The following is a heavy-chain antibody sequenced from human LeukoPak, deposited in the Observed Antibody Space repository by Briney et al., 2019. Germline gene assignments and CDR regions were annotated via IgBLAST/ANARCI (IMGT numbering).Heavy chain of an antibody. CDR3: ARLTDYGDYAFDI. CDR1: GFTFSSYS. Sequence: AGGSLRLSCAASGFTFSSYSMNWVRQAPGKGLEWVSSISSSSSYIYYADSVKGRFTISRDNAKNSLYLQMNSLRAEDTAVYYCARLTDYGDYAFDIWGQGTMVTVSS. CDR2: ISSSSSYI. J-gene: IGHJ3*02. D-gene: IGHD4-17*01. V-gene: IGHV3-21*01.